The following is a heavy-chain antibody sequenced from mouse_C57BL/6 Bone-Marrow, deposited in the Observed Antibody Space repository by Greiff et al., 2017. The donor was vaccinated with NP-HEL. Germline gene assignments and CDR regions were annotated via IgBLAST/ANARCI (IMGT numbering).Heavy chain of an antibody. CDR1: GYTFTSYG. D-gene: IGHD2-14*01. J-gene: IGHJ3*01. CDR3: ARGTLAY. V-gene: IGHV1-81*01. Sequence: QVQLKQSGAELARPGASVKLSCKASGYTFTSYGISWVKQRTGQGLEWIGEIYPRSGNTYYNEKFKGKATLTADKSSSTAYIELRSLTSEDSAVYFCARGTLAYWGQGTLVTVSA. CDR2: IYPRSGNT.